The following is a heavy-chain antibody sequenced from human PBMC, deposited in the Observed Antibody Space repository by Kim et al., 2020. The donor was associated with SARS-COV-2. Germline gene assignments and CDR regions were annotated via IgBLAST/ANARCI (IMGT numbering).Heavy chain of an antibody. J-gene: IGHJ4*02. CDR3: AIVSGYSGYWGEGSDY. CDR1: GFTFSSYA. CDR2: ISGDGSDK. Sequence: GGSLRLSCAVSGFTFSSYAMNWVRQAPGKGLEWVAVISGDGSDKYYADSVKGRFTISRDNSKNTQSLQMNRLRAEDTAVYYCAIVSGYSGYWGEGSDYWGRGP. V-gene: IGHV3-33*05. D-gene: IGHD5-12*01.